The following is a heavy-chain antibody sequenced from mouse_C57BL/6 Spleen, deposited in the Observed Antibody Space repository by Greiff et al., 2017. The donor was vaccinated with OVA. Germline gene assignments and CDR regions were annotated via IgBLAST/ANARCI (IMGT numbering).Heavy chain of an antibody. J-gene: IGHJ3*01. CDR3: AKCDAWFAY. CDR2: INPSTGGT. D-gene: IGHD2-3*01. CDR1: GYSFTGYY. Sequence: VQLQQSGPELVKPGASVKISCKASGYSFTGYYMNWVKQSPEKSLEWIGEINPSTGGTTYNQKFKAKATLTVDKSSSTAYMQLKSLTSEDSAVYYCAKCDAWFAYWGQVTLVTVSA. V-gene: IGHV1-42*01.